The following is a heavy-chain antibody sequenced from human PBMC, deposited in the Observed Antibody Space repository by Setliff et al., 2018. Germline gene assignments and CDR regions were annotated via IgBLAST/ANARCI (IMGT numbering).Heavy chain of an antibody. CDR2: INSGGTKI. V-gene: IGHV3-48*03. CDR3: TTRTAAVRSFDT. CDR1: GFIFRSYE. Sequence: PGGSLRLSCAASGFIFRSYEMNWVRQTPGKGLEWVSYINSGGTKIYYVDSVKGRFTISRDNAKNSLYLQLSSLRAEDTAVYYCTTRTAAVRSFDTWGQGTLVTVSS. J-gene: IGHJ4*02. D-gene: IGHD6-13*01.